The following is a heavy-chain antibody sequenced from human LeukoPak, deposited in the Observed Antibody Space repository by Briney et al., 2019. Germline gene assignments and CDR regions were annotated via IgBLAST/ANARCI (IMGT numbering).Heavy chain of an antibody. D-gene: IGHD3-3*01. CDR1: GFTSGDYA. Sequence: GGSLRLSCTASGFTSGDYAMSCVRQAPGEGGEWVGFIRSKAYGGTTEYAASVKGRFTISRDDSKSIAYLQMNSLKTEDTAVYYCTRGGDLEWLLTYFDYWGQGTLVTVSS. CDR2: IRSKAYGGTT. CDR3: TRGGDLEWLLTYFDY. V-gene: IGHV3-49*04. J-gene: IGHJ4*02.